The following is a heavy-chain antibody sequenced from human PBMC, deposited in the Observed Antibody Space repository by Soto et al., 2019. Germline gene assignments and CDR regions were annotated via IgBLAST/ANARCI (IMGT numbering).Heavy chain of an antibody. J-gene: IGHJ4*02. CDR1: GGSISSYY. V-gene: IGHV4-59*01. Sequence: PSETLSLTCTVSGGSISSYYWSWIRQPPGKGLEWIGYIYYSGSTNYNPSLKSRVTISVDTSKSQFSLKLSSVTAADTAVYYCARDSGYCSGGSCYPREYYFDYWGQGTLVTVS. CDR2: IYYSGST. CDR3: ARDSGYCSGGSCYPREYYFDY. D-gene: IGHD2-15*01.